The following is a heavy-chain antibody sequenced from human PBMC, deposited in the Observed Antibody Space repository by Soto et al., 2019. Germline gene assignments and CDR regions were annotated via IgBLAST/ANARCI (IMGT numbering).Heavy chain of an antibody. J-gene: IGHJ5*02. D-gene: IGHD3-16*01. CDR1: GFTFDDYA. CDR2: ISWNSGSI. Sequence: GGSLRLSCAASGFTFDDYAMHWVLQAPGKGLEWVSGISWNSGSIGYADSVKGRFTISRDNAKNSLYLQMNSLRAEDTALYYCAKDPGPMITFGGVQSWGQGTLVTVSS. CDR3: AKDPGPMITFGGVQS. V-gene: IGHV3-9*01.